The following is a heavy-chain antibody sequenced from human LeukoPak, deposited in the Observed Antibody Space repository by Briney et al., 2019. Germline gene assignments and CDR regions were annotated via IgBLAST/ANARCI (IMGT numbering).Heavy chain of an antibody. J-gene: IGHJ6*03. CDR3: ARGLVEGWGYYYYYMDV. V-gene: IGHV4-39*01. Sequence: SETLSLTCTVSGGSISSSSYYWGWIRQPPGKGLEWIGSIYYSGSTYYNPSLKSRVTISVDTSKNQFSLKLSSVTAADTAVYYCARGLVEGWGYYYYYMDVWGKGTTVTISS. CDR1: GGSISSSSYY. CDR2: IYYSGST. D-gene: IGHD6-19*01.